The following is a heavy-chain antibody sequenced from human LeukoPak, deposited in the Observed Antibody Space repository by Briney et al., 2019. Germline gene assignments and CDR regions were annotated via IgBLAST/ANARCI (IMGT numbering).Heavy chain of an antibody. V-gene: IGHV3-30*02. CDR1: GFTFSSYG. D-gene: IGHD2-15*01. J-gene: IGHJ4*02. CDR2: IRYDGSNK. CDR3: AKVPRMNIVVVVAATQGGY. Sequence: GGSLRLSCAASGFTFSSYGMHWVRQAPGKGLEWVSFIRYDGSNKYYADSVKGRFTISRDNSKNTLYLQMNSLRAEDTAVYYCAKVPRMNIVVVVAATQGGYWGQGTLVTVSS.